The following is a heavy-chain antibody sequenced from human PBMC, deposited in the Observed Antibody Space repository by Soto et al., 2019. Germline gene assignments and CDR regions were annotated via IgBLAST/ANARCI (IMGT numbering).Heavy chain of an antibody. CDR1: GFTFSGYA. Sequence: GSLRLSCAASGFTFSGYAMNWVRQAPGKGLEWVSTITGGAGNTYYAGSVKGRFTISRDDSKNTLFLQMNSLRADDTAVYFCAKAATSAARPNVWGQGTLVTVSS. J-gene: IGHJ1*01. CDR2: ITGGAGNT. V-gene: IGHV3-23*01. D-gene: IGHD6-6*01. CDR3: AKAATSAARPNV.